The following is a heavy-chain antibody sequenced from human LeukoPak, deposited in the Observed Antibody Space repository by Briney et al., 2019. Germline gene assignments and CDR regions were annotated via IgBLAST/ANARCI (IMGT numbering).Heavy chain of an antibody. J-gene: IGHJ3*02. CDR1: GFTFSSYA. V-gene: IGHV3-21*01. D-gene: IGHD1-7*01. CDR3: ARDEGWNYDGDDAFDI. Sequence: GGSLRLSCAASGFTFSSYAMSWVRQAPGKGLEWVSSISSSSSSYIYYADSVKGRFTISRDNAKNSLYLQMNSLRAEDTAVYYCARDEGWNYDGDDAFDIWGQGTMVTVSS. CDR2: ISSSSSSYI.